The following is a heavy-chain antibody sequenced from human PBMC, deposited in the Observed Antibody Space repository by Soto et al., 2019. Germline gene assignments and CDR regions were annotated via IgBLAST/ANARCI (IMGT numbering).Heavy chain of an antibody. Sequence: QVQLVQSGAEVKKPGASVKVSCKASGYTFTSYDINWVRQATGQGLEWMGWMNPNSGNTGYAQKFQGRVTMTRNTSISTAYMELSSLRSEDTAVYYCAILANSGYDLRRYYYYGMDVWGQGTTVTVSS. V-gene: IGHV1-8*01. CDR1: GYTFTSYD. CDR3: AILANSGYDLRRYYYYGMDV. J-gene: IGHJ6*02. CDR2: MNPNSGNT. D-gene: IGHD5-12*01.